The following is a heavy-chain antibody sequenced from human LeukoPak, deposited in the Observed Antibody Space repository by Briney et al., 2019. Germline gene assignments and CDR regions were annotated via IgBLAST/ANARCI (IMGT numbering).Heavy chain of an antibody. CDR2: INHSGST. D-gene: IGHD5-12*01. Sequence: SETLSLTCAVYGGSFSGYYWSWIRQPPGKGLEWIGEINHSGSTKYNPSLKSRVTISVDTSKNQFSLKLSSVTAEDTAVYYCARGEKWLRIVDYWGQGTLVTVSS. CDR3: ARGEKWLRIVDY. J-gene: IGHJ4*02. CDR1: GGSFSGYY. V-gene: IGHV4-34*01.